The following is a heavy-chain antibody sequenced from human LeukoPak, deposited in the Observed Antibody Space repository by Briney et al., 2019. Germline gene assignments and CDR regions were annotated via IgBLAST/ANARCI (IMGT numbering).Heavy chain of an antibody. CDR3: AKHQLKGDSPYGM. J-gene: IGHJ3*02. CDR1: GFTFSSYA. V-gene: IGHV3-23*01. Sequence: GGSLRLACAASGFTFSSYAMSWVRQAPGKGLEWVSAISDSTYYADSVKGRFTISRDNSKNTLYLQMSSLRAEDTAVYYCAKHQLKGDSPYGMWGHGTMVTVSS. D-gene: IGHD2-21*02. CDR2: ISDST.